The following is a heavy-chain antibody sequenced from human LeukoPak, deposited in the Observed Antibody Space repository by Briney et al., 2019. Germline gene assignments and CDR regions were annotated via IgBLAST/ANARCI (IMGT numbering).Heavy chain of an antibody. CDR1: GGSISSSSYY. V-gene: IGHV4-39*07. Sequence: SETLSLTCTVSGGSISSSSYYWGWIRQPPGKGLEWIGSIYYSGGTYYNPSLKSRVTISVDTSKNQFSLKLSSVTAADTAVYYCARGHPYYYDSSGYKDYWGQGTLVTVSS. CDR2: IYYSGGT. J-gene: IGHJ4*02. CDR3: ARGHPYYYDSSGYKDY. D-gene: IGHD3-22*01.